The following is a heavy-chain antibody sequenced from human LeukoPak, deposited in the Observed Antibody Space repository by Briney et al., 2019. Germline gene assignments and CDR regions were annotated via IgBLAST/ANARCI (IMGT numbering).Heavy chain of an antibody. CDR3: ARHLGLGTNYYYGMDV. J-gene: IGHJ6*02. Sequence: SETLSPTCTVSGGSISGYYWSWIRQPPGEGLEYIGYIYYSGSTNYNPSLKSRVTISVDTSKNQFSLKLNSVTAADTAVYYCARHLGLGTNYYYGMDVWGQGTTVTVSS. CDR1: GGSISGYY. CDR2: IYYSGST. V-gene: IGHV4-59*08. D-gene: IGHD2-2*01.